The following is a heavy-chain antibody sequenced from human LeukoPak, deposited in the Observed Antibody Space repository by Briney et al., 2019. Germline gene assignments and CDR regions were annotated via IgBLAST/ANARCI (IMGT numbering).Heavy chain of an antibody. J-gene: IGHJ4*02. CDR3: ARVVGQWGFDY. V-gene: IGHV3-30*04. Sequence: GGSLRLSCAASGFTFSSYAMHWVRQAPGKGLEWVAVISYDGSNKYYADSVKGRFTISRDNSKNTLYLQMNSLRAEDTAVYYCARVVGQWGFDYWGQGTLVTVSS. CDR2: ISYDGSNK. D-gene: IGHD1-26*01. CDR1: GFTFSSYA.